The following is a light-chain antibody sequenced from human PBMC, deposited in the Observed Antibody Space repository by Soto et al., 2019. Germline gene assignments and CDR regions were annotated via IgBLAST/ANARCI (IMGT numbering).Light chain of an antibody. J-gene: IGKJ1*01. V-gene: IGKV4-1*01. CDR3: QQYYGTLPA. CDR1: QSILYSSNNKNY. CDR2: WAS. Sequence: DIVMTQSPDSLAVSLGERATINCKSSQSILYSSNNKNYLAWYQQKPGQPPKLLIYWASTRKSGVPDRFSGSGSGTDFTLTISSLQAEDVAVYYCQQYYGTLPAFGQGTKVEIK.